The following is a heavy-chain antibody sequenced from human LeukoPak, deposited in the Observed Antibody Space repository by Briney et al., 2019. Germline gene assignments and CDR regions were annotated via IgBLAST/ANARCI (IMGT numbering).Heavy chain of an antibody. CDR2: IYFSGST. CDR1: GVSISTNALF. D-gene: IGHD6-13*01. J-gene: IGHJ5*01. V-gene: IGHV4-39*01. CDR3: VKSTSSSWYPRFDS. Sequence: PSDTLSLTCTVSGVSISTNALFWGWIRQPRGKGLEWIASIYFSGSTYYNPSMKSRATISVDMPRNQFSLRLSSVTAEDTAMYYCVKSTSSSWYPRFDSWGQGTLVPVSS.